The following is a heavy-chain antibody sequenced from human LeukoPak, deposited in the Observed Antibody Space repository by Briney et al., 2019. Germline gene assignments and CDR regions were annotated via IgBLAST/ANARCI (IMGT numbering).Heavy chain of an antibody. CDR1: GGSISSGGYS. CDR2: IYHSGST. D-gene: IGHD7-27*01. Sequence: PSQTLSLTCAVSGGSISSGGYSWSWIRQPPGKGLEWIGYIYHSGSTYYNPSLKSRVTVSVDRSKNQFSLKLSSVTAADTAVYYCARFVNGTLNWGSWGEGFDYWGQGTLVTVSS. CDR3: ARFVNGTLNWGSWGEGFDY. J-gene: IGHJ4*02. V-gene: IGHV4-30-2*01.